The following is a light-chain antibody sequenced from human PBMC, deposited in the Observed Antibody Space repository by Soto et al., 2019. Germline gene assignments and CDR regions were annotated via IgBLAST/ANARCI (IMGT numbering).Light chain of an antibody. V-gene: IGLV2-8*01. CDR3: SSHAGSNSYAV. J-gene: IGLJ2*01. CDR2: EVS. Sequence: QSALTQPPSASGSPGQSVTISCTGTSSDVGGYNYVSWYQQYPAKAPKLLIYEVSKRPSGVPDRFSGSKSGNTASLTVSGLQAEDEADYFCSSHAGSNSYAVFGGGTKRTVL. CDR1: SSDVGGYNY.